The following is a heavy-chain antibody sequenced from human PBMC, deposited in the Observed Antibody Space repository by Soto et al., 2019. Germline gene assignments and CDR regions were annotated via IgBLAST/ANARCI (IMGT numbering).Heavy chain of an antibody. CDR3: ARDPTYSSGWYGDYYYGMDV. CDR1: GGTFTSYG. Sequence: ASVKVSCKASGGTFTSYGISWVRQAPGHGLEWMGWISAYNGNTNYAQKLQGRVTMTTDTSTSTAYMELRSLRSEDTAVYYCARDPTYSSGWYGDYYYGMDVWGQGTTVTVAS. CDR2: ISAYNGNT. V-gene: IGHV1-18*01. D-gene: IGHD6-19*01. J-gene: IGHJ6*02.